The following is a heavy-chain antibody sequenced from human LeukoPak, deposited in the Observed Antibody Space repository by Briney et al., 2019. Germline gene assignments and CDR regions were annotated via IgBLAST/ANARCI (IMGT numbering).Heavy chain of an antibody. D-gene: IGHD6-13*01. V-gene: IGHV3-30-3*01. CDR3: ARFPGIAAAGRAYFDY. J-gene: IGHJ4*02. Sequence: GRSLRLSCAASGFTFSSYAMHWVRQAPGKGLEWVAVISYDGSNKYYADSVKGRFTISRDNSKNTLYLQMNSLRAEDTAVYYCARFPGIAAAGRAYFDYWGQGTLVTVSS. CDR1: GFTFSSYA. CDR2: ISYDGSNK.